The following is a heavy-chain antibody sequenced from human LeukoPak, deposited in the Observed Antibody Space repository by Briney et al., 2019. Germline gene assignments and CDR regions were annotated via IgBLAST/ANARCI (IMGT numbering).Heavy chain of an antibody. J-gene: IGHJ3*02. CDR3: ARVYRGAGDYDFWSGLGAFDI. CDR1: GYTFTSYD. D-gene: IGHD3-3*01. CDR2: MNPDSGNT. V-gene: IGHV1-8*03. Sequence: WASVKVSCKASGYTFTSYDINWVRQATGQGLEWMGWMNPDSGNTGYAQKFQGRVTITRNTSISTAYMELSSLRSEDTAVYYCARVYRGAGDYDFWSGLGAFDIWGQGTMVTVSS.